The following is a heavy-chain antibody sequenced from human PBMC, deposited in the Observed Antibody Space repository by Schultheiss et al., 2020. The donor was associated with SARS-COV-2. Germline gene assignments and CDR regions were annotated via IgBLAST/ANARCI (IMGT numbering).Heavy chain of an antibody. CDR1: GFTFDDYA. Sequence: GGSLRLSCAASGFTFDDYAMHWVRQAPGKGLEWVSSISSSSSYIYYADSVKGRFTISRDNAKNSLYLQMNSLRAEDTAVYYCTTDPWRSGWYRFGAFDIWGQGTMVTVSS. J-gene: IGHJ3*02. D-gene: IGHD6-19*01. V-gene: IGHV3-21*01. CDR2: ISSSSSYI. CDR3: TTDPWRSGWYRFGAFDI.